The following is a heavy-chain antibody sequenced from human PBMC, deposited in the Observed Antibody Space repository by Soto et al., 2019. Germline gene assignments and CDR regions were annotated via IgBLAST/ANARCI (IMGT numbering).Heavy chain of an antibody. CDR2: RAYDGTIK. CDR3: ARDKIKGAPDYLDS. CDR1: GFTFSANA. Sequence: GGSLRLSCAASGFTFSANAMQWVRQAPGKGLEWVAVRAYDGTIKIYRDSVKGRFTISRDDSKSTLYLQMNSLRPEDTAVYYCARDKIKGAPDYLDSWGQGTLVTVSS. J-gene: IGHJ4*02. D-gene: IGHD1-26*01. V-gene: IGHV3-30-3*01.